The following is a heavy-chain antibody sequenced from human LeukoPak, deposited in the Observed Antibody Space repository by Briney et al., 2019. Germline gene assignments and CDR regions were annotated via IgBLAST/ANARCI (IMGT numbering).Heavy chain of an antibody. V-gene: IGHV3-7*01. J-gene: IGHJ2*01. CDR3: ARVRTEWYIDL. Sequence: PGGSLRLSCAASGFIFSTYWVIWVRQAPGMGLEWVANIKQDGSEKFYVDSVKGRFTISRDNAKNSLYLQMNSLRAEDTAVYYCARVRTEWYIDLWGRGTLVTVST. CDR1: GFIFSTYW. CDR2: IKQDGSEK. D-gene: IGHD2-8*02.